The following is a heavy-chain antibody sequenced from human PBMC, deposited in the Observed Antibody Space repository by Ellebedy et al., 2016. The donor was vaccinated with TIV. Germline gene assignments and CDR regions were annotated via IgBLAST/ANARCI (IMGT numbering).Heavy chain of an antibody. Sequence: GESLKISCKGSGYTFTSFWIGRVRQIPGEGLEWMGIINPGDSDIRYSPSFQGQVTISADKSISTAYLQWSSLKASDTAIYYCARHKSGSFRSAFDIWGQGTMVTVSS. CDR3: ARHKSGSFRSAFDI. D-gene: IGHD1-26*01. J-gene: IGHJ3*02. CDR2: INPGDSDI. CDR1: GYTFTSFW. V-gene: IGHV5-51*01.